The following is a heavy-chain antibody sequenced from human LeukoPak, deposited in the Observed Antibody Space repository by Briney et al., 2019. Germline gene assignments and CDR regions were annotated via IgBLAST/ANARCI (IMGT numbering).Heavy chain of an antibody. D-gene: IGHD2-2*01. CDR2: ISTYNGNT. CDR3: ARGSSSTSGFHY. V-gene: IGHV1-18*04. J-gene: IGHJ4*02. CDR1: GYTFTSYY. Sequence: ASVKVSCKASGYTFTSYYMHWVRQAPGQGLEWMGWISTYNGNTNYAQRLQGRVTMTIDTSTSTAYMELRSLTSDDTAAYYCARGSSSTSGFHYWGQGTLVTVSS.